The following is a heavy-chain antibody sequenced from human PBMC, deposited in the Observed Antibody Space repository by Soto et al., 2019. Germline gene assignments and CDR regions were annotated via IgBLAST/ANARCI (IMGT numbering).Heavy chain of an antibody. Sequence: ASVKVSCKASGGAFSSYAISWVRQAPGQGLEWMGGIIPIFGTANYAQKFQGRVTITADKSTSTAYMELSSLRSEDTDVYYCARDGRGIDDYYGMDVWGKGTTCTVSS. CDR2: IIPIFGTA. J-gene: IGHJ6*04. CDR3: ARDGRGIDDYYGMDV. CDR1: GGAFSSYA. V-gene: IGHV1-69*06.